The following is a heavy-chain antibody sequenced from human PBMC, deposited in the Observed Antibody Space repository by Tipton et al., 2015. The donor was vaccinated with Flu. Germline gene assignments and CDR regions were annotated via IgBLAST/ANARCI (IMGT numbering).Heavy chain of an antibody. V-gene: IGHV4-4*07. CDR2: ISTSGST. D-gene: IGHD5-12*01. J-gene: IGHJ3*02. Sequence: LRLSCTVSGGSISSYYWTWIRQPAGKGLEWIGRISTSGSTNYNASLESRVTLSRDTSKNHISLRLTSATAADTALYYCARDLRGYSGYTGGDAFDMWGRG. CDR3: ARDLRGYSGYTGGDAFDM. CDR1: GGSISSYY.